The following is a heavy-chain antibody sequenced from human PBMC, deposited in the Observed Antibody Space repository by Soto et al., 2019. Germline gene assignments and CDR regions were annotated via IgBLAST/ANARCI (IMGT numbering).Heavy chain of an antibody. J-gene: IGHJ6*02. V-gene: IGHV1-18*01. D-gene: IGHD5-18*01. CDR3: ARDQVRYRYGRYYYYGMEV. CDR2: ISAYNGNT. CDR1: GYTFTSYG. Sequence: ASVKVSCKASGYTFTSYGISWVRQAPGQGLEWMGWISAYNGNTNYAQKLQGRVTMTTDTSTSTAYMELRSLRSDDTAVYYCARDQVRYRYGRYYYYGMEVWGQGTTVTVSS.